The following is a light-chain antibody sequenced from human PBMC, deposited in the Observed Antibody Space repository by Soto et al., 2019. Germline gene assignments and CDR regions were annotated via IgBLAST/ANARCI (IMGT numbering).Light chain of an antibody. CDR2: KAS. CDR1: QSISSW. CDR3: QQYKSYSLT. J-gene: IGKJ4*01. Sequence: DIQMTQSPSTLSASVEDRVTITCRASQSISSWLAWYQQKPGKAPKLLIYKASSLESGVPSRFSGSGSGTEFTLTISSLQPDDFATYYCQQYKSYSLTYGGGTNVDIK. V-gene: IGKV1-5*03.